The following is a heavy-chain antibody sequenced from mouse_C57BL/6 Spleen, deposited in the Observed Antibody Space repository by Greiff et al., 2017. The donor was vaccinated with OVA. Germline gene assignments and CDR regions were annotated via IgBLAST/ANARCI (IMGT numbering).Heavy chain of an antibody. CDR1: GYTFTSYW. J-gene: IGHJ2*01. Sequence: QVQLQQPGAELVKPGASVKMSCKASGYTFTSYWITWVKQRPGQGLDWIGDIYPGSGSTNYNEKFKSKATLTVDTSSSTAYMQLSSLTTEDSAVYYCARSGTGTSRFDYWGQGTTLTVSS. D-gene: IGHD4-1*01. CDR2: IYPGSGST. V-gene: IGHV1-55*01. CDR3: ARSGTGTSRFDY.